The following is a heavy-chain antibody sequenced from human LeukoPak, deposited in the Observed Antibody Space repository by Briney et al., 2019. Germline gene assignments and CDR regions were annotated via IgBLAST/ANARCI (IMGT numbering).Heavy chain of an antibody. Sequence: GGSLRLSCAASGFTFSSYAMHWVRQAPGKGLEWVAVISYDGSNKYYADSVKGRFTISRDNSKNTLYLQMGSLRAEDTAVYHCARDPYSSSSFDYWGQGTLVTVSS. V-gene: IGHV3-30*14. J-gene: IGHJ4*02. CDR3: ARDPYSSSSFDY. D-gene: IGHD6-6*01. CDR1: GFTFSSYA. CDR2: ISYDGSNK.